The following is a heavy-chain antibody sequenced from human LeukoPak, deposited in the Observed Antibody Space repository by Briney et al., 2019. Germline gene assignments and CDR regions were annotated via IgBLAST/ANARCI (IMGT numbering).Heavy chain of an antibody. J-gene: IGHJ4*02. Sequence: GASVKVSCKASVYTFTDYYMHWVQQAPGKGLEWMGRVDPEDGETIYAEKFQGRVTITADTSTDTAYMELSSLRSEDTAVYYCATANIPVGLWGQGTLVTVSS. D-gene: IGHD2-21*01. CDR1: VYTFTDYY. CDR2: VDPEDGET. CDR3: ATANIPVGL. V-gene: IGHV1-69-2*01.